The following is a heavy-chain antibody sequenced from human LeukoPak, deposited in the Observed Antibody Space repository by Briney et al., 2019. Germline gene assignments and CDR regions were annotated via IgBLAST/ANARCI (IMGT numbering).Heavy chain of an antibody. CDR1: GFTFDDYA. D-gene: IGHD3-10*01. J-gene: IGHJ4*02. Sequence: GGSLRLSCAASGFTFDDYAMHWVRQAPGKGLEWVSLISGDGGGTYYADSVKGRFTISRDNAKNSLYLQMNSLRAKDTAVYYCAPHGALMVRGVIIGYWGQGTLVTVSS. V-gene: IGHV3-43*02. CDR3: APHGALMVRGVIIGY. CDR2: ISGDGGGT.